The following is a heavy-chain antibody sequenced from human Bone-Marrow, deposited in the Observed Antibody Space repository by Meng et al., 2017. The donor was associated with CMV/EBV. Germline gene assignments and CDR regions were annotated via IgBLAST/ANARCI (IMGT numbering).Heavy chain of an antibody. CDR3: ARGHLAAAGTIDY. D-gene: IGHD6-13*01. Sequence: SETLSLTCTVSGGSVSSGSYYWSWIRQPPGKGLEWIGEIYHSGSTNYNPSLKSRVTISVDKSKNQFSLKLSSVTAADTAVYYCARGHLAAAGTIDYWGQGTLVTVSS. J-gene: IGHJ4*02. V-gene: IGHV4-61*01. CDR1: GGSVSSGSYY. CDR2: IYHSGST.